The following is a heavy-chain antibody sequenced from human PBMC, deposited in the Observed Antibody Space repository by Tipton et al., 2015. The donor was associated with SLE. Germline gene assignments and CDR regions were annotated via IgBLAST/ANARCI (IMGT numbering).Heavy chain of an antibody. CDR2: ISSSSSYI. J-gene: IGHJ5*02. D-gene: IGHD3-22*01. V-gene: IGHV3-21*01. Sequence: SLRLSCTASGIPFRNHWMNWVRQAPGKGLEWVSSISSSSSYIYYADSVKGRFTISRDNAKNSLYLQMNSLRAEDTAVYYCASVPYYYDSSGTRGWFDPWGQGTLVTVSS. CDR1: GIPFRNHW. CDR3: ASVPYYYDSSGTRGWFDP.